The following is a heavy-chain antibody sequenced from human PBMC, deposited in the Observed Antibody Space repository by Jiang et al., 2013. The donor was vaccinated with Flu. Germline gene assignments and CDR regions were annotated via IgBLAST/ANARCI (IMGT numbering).Heavy chain of an antibody. V-gene: IGHV4-39*01. CDR3: ASPNYYDSSGYYGL. J-gene: IGHJ4*02. Sequence: GLVKPSETLSLTCTVSGGSISSSSYYWGWIRQPPGKGLEWIGSTYYSGSTYYNPSLKSRVTISVDTSKNQFSLKLSSVTAADTAVYYCASPNYYDSSGYYGLWGQGTLVTVSS. CDR2: TYYSGST. D-gene: IGHD3-22*01. CDR1: GGSISSSSYY.